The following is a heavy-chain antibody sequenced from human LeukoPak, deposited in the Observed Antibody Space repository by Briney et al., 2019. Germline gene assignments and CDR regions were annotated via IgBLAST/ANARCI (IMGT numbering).Heavy chain of an antibody. Sequence: MPGGSLRLSCAASGFTFSSYSMNWVRQAPGKGLEWVSSISSSSSYIYYADPVKGRFTISRDNAKNSLYLQMNSLRAEDTAVYYCARGRVVAATLDAFDIWGQGTMVTVSS. D-gene: IGHD2-15*01. J-gene: IGHJ3*02. CDR2: ISSSSSYI. CDR3: ARGRVVAATLDAFDI. CDR1: GFTFSSYS. V-gene: IGHV3-21*01.